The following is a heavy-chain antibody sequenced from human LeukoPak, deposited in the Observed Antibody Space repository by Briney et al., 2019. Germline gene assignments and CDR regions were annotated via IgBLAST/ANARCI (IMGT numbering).Heavy chain of an antibody. V-gene: IGHV3-21*01. D-gene: IGHD1-7*01. CDR2: ISSSSSYI. CDR3: ARDPRGITGTTEYDY. J-gene: IGHJ4*02. Sequence: GGSLRLSCAASGFTFSSYSMNWVRQAPGKGLERVSSISSSSSYIYYADSVKGRFTISRDNAKNSLYLQMNSLRAEDTAVYYCARDPRGITGTTEYDYWGQGTLVTVSS. CDR1: GFTFSSYS.